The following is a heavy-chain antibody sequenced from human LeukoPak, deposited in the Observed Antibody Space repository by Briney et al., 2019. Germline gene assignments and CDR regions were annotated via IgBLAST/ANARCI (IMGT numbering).Heavy chain of an antibody. D-gene: IGHD4-23*01. CDR3: ARSGGYYDY. J-gene: IGHJ4*02. Sequence: GGSLRLSCAASGFTFSSYEMNWVRQAPGKGLEWISYISTSGSTIYYADSVKGRFTVSRDNAKKSLYLQMNSLRAEDTAVYYCARSGGYYDYWGQGTLVSVSS. CDR1: GFTFSSYE. V-gene: IGHV3-48*03. CDR2: ISTSGSTI.